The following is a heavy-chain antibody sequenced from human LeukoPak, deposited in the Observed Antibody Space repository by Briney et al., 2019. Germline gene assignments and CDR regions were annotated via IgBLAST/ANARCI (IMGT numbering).Heavy chain of an antibody. CDR1: GYTFTSYY. J-gene: IGHJ4*02. V-gene: IGHV1-46*01. Sequence: GASVKVSCKASGYTFTSYYMHWVRQAPGQGLEWMGIINPSGGSTSYAQKFQGRVTMTRDTSTSTVYMELSSLRSEDTAVYYCARAGTYYDFRSGPPLSDYWGQGTLVTVSS. CDR2: INPSGGST. D-gene: IGHD3-3*01. CDR3: ARAGTYYDFRSGPPLSDY.